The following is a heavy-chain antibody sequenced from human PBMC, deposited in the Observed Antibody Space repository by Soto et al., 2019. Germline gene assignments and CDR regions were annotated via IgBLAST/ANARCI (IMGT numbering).Heavy chain of an antibody. Sequence: GGSLRLSCAASGVTFSSYGMHWVRQAPGKGLEWVAVIWYDGSNKYYADSVKGRFTISRDNSKNTLYLQMNSLRAEDTAVYYCARDFTDSSGPTLGMGVWGQGTTVTVSS. J-gene: IGHJ6*02. V-gene: IGHV3-33*01. CDR1: GVTFSSYG. D-gene: IGHD6-19*01. CDR3: ARDFTDSSGPTLGMGV. CDR2: IWYDGSNK.